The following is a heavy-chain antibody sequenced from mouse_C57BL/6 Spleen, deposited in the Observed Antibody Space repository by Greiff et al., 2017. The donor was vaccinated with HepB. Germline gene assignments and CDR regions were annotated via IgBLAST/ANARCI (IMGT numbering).Heavy chain of an antibody. V-gene: IGHV2-2*01. CDR1: GFSLTSYG. J-gene: IGHJ4*01. CDR3: AREWKDYAMDY. CDR2: IWSGGST. Sequence: VQLQQSGPGLVQPSQSLSITCTVSGFSLTSYGVHWVRQSPGKGLEWLGVIWSGGSTDYNAAFISRLSISKDNSKSQVFFKMNSLQADDTAIYYCAREWKDYAMDYWGQGTSVTVSS.